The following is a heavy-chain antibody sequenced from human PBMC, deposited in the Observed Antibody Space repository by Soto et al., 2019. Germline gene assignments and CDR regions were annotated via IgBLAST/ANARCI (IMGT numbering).Heavy chain of an antibody. Sequence: ASETLSLTCTVSGGSISSFYWGWIRQPPGKGLEWIGSIYYSGSTYYNPSLKSRVTISVDTSKNQFSLKLSSVTAADTAVYYCAKAVLYWFDPWGQGTLVTVSS. CDR3: AKAVLYWFDP. V-gene: IGHV4-39*07. D-gene: IGHD3-10*01. CDR2: IYYSGST. J-gene: IGHJ5*02. CDR1: GGSISSFY.